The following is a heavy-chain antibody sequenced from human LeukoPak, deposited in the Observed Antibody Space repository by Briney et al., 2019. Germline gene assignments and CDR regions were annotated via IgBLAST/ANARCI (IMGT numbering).Heavy chain of an antibody. V-gene: IGHV3-48*04. CDR2: ITNSGSNI. J-gene: IGHJ4*02. D-gene: IGHD3-16*02. Sequence: GGSLRLSCAASGFTFSSYTMNWVRQAPGKGLEWVSYITNSGSNIYYADSVKGRFTISRDNAKNSLYLQLNSLRAEDTAVYYCASLIYDYVWGSYRDLDYWGQGTLVSVSS. CDR1: GFTFSSYT. CDR3: ASLIYDYVWGSYRDLDY.